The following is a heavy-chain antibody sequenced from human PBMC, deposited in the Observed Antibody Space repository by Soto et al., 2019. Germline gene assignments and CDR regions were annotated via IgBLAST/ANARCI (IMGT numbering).Heavy chain of an antibody. J-gene: IGHJ4*02. CDR1: GGSFSGYY. D-gene: IGHD1-1*01. CDR2: INHSGST. V-gene: IGHV4-34*01. Sequence: QVQLQQWGAGLLKPSETLSLTCAVYGGSFSGYYWSWIRQPPGKGLEWIGEINHSGSTNYNPSLKSRVTKSGDTPKNRFPLRLSSGTAADTAVYYCARGYNWNESCFEYGGQGTLVTVPS. CDR3: ARGYNWNESCFEY.